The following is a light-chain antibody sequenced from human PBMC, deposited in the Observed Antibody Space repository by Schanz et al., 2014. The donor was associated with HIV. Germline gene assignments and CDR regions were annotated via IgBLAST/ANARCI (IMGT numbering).Light chain of an antibody. J-gene: IGKJ1*01. CDR2: GAS. CDR1: QSVAKNY. Sequence: EIVLTQSPDTLSLSPGERVTLSCRASQSVAKNYFAWYQRKSGQAPRLLIYGASTRATGIPDRFSGSGSGTDFTLTISRLEPEDFAVYYCQQYSSSPRTFGQGTKVEI. V-gene: IGKV3-20*01. CDR3: QQYSSSPRT.